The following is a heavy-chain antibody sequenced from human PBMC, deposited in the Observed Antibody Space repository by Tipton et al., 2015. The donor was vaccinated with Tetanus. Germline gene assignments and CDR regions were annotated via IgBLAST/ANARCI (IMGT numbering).Heavy chain of an antibody. CDR2: INPSGGST. CDR3: ARVFIAVAGHNWFDP. D-gene: IGHD6-19*01. V-gene: IGHV1-46*01. Sequence: QSGPEVKKPGAPVKVSCKASGYTFTSYYMHWVRQAPGQGLEWMGIINPSGGSTSYAQKFQGRVTMTRDTSTSTVYMELSSLRSEDTAVYYCARVFIAVAGHNWFDPWGQGTLVTVSS. CDR1: GYTFTSYY. J-gene: IGHJ5*02.